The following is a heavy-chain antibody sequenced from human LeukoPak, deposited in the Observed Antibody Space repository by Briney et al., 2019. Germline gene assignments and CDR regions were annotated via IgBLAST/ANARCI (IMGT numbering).Heavy chain of an antibody. Sequence: GRSLRLSCAASGFTFDDYAMHWVRQAPGKGLEWVSGISWNSGSLGYADSVKGRFTISRDNAKNSLYLQMNSLRAEDTAVYYCARERGSGSYHPFDPWGQGTLATVSS. J-gene: IGHJ5*02. D-gene: IGHD3-10*01. CDR1: GFTFDDYA. CDR3: ARERGSGSYHPFDP. CDR2: ISWNSGSL. V-gene: IGHV3-9*01.